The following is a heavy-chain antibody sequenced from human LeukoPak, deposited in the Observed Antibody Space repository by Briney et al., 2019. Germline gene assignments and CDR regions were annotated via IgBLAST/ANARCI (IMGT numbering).Heavy chain of an antibody. CDR1: GFTFSSYA. Sequence: GGSLRLSCAASGFTFSSYAMHWVRQAPGKGLEYVSAISSNGGSTYYANSVKGRFTISRDNSKNTLYLQMGSLRAEDMAVYYCARVYPYGSGSYYDYWGQGTLVTVSS. D-gene: IGHD3-10*01. V-gene: IGHV3-64*01. CDR2: ISSNGGST. CDR3: ARVYPYGSGSYYDY. J-gene: IGHJ4*02.